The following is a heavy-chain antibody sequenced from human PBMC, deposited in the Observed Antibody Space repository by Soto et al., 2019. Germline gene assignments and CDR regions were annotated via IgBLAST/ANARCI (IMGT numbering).Heavy chain of an antibody. V-gene: IGHV3-15*07. J-gene: IGHJ4*02. CDR1: GFSFEDAW. CDR3: SRRPTARDIGVGPLDL. CDR2: IKSIADGGST. D-gene: IGHD3-3*01. Sequence: EVNLVESGGGLVKPGGSLRLSCAASGFSFEDAWMNWVRQAPGKGLEWVGRIKSIADGGSTEYAAPVKGRFSISRDDSTLTLFLQMNSLQSEDTAVYYCSRRPTARDIGVGPLDLWGRWTLVTVSA.